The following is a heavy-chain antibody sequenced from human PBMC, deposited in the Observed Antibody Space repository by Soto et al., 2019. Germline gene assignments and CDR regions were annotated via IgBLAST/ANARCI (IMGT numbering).Heavy chain of an antibody. Sequence: QGQLQESGPGLVKPSETLSLTCTVSGDSISSYYWSWIRQPPGRGLEWIGYIYSGTTNYNPSLKSRVTISLDTSKNQFSLSLSSVTAADTAVYYCVSRGGAKGFDYWGQGTLVTVSS. CDR1: GDSISSYY. CDR2: IYSGTT. J-gene: IGHJ4*02. V-gene: IGHV4-59*08. CDR3: VSRGGAKGFDY. D-gene: IGHD3-10*01.